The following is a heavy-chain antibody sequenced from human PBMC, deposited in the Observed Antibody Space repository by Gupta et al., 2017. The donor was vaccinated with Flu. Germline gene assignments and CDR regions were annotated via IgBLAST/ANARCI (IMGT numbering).Heavy chain of an antibody. CDR1: GFPFSRYG. CDR3: ARGGDIVVVTAGSHDAFDI. Sequence: QVQLVESGGGVVQPGRSLRLSCAASGFPFSRYGMHWVRQAPGKGLEWVAVIWYDGSNKYYADSVKGRFTISRDNSKNTLYLQMNSLRAEDTAVYYCARGGDIVVVTAGSHDAFDIWGQGTMVTVSS. CDR2: IWYDGSNK. D-gene: IGHD2-21*02. J-gene: IGHJ3*02. V-gene: IGHV3-33*01.